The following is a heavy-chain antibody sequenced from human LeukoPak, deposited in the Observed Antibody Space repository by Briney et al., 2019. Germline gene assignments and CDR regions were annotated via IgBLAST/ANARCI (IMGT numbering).Heavy chain of an antibody. CDR2: IYYSGST. J-gene: IGHJ5*02. CDR3: ARLYYDSSRYPNWFDP. Sequence: SETLSLTCTVSGDSISSYYWSWIRQPPGKGLEWIGYIYYSGSTNYNPSLKSRVTISVDTSKNQFSLKLSSVTAADTAVYYCARLYYDSSRYPNWFDPWGQGTLVTVSS. CDR1: GDSISSYY. V-gene: IGHV4-59*08. D-gene: IGHD3-22*01.